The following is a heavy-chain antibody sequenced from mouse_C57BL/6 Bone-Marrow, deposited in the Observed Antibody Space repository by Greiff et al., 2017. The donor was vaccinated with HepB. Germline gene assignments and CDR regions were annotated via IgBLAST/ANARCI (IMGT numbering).Heavy chain of an antibody. J-gene: IGHJ4*01. CDR3: ARDGGNGYYYYYAMDY. D-gene: IGHD2-3*01. CDR1: GFSINSDCY. Sequence: EVQRVESGPSLVRPSQTLSLTCTVTGFSINSDCYWIWIRQFPGNKLEYIGYTFYSGITYYNPSLESRTYITRDTSKNQFSLKLSSVTTEDTATYYCARDGGNGYYYYYAMDYWGQGTSVTVSS. CDR2: TFYSGIT. V-gene: IGHV3-3*01.